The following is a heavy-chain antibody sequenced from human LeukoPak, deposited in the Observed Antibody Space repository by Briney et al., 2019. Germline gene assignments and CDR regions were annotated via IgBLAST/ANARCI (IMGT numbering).Heavy chain of an antibody. CDR1: GGTFSSYA. J-gene: IGHJ6*02. Sequence: GASVKVSCKASGGTFSSYAISWVRQAPGQGLEWMGGIIPIFGTANYAQKFQGRVTITADESTSTAYMELSSLRSEDTAVYYCGGSWLAEKAFGWPVNGKGGWGQGTTVTVSS. CDR3: GGSWLAEKAFGWPVNGKGG. D-gene: IGHD3-16*01. CDR2: IIPIFGTA. V-gene: IGHV1-69*13.